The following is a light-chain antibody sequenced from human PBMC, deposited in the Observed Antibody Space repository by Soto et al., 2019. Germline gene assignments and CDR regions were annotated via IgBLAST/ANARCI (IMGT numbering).Light chain of an antibody. J-gene: IGKJ1*01. Sequence: DIQMTQSPSSMSASVGDRVTITCRASQGISTYFNWYQQNPWKAPKVLIYAASSLQSRVPSRFSGSGSETDFTLPISSLQPEDFETYSCQQSNSMAWTVGQGTKVDIK. CDR3: QQSNSMAWT. V-gene: IGKV1-39*01. CDR2: AAS. CDR1: QGISTY.